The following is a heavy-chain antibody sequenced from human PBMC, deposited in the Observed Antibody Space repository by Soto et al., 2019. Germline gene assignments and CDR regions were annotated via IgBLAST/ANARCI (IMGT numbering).Heavy chain of an antibody. Sequence: QVQLVESGGGVVQPGRSLRLSCAASGFTFRSYGMHWVRQAPGKGLEWVAVISYDGSNKYYADSVKGRFTISRDNSKNTLYLQMNSLKAEDTAVYYWAKDRNYYDISGYYYFDYWGQGTLVTVSS. CDR2: ISYDGSNK. CDR1: GFTFRSYG. V-gene: IGHV3-30*18. D-gene: IGHD3-22*01. CDR3: AKDRNYYDISGYYYFDY. J-gene: IGHJ4*02.